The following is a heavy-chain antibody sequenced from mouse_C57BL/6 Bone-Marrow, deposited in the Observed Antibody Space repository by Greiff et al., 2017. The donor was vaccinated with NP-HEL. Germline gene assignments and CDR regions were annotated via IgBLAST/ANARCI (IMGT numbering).Heavy chain of an antibody. CDR3: ARPLTMVTTRAFAY. Sequence: DVMLVESGGGLVQPGGSLKLSCAASGFTFSDYGMAWVRQAPRKGPEWVAFISNLAYSIYYADTVTGRFTISRENDKNTLYLEMSSLRSEDTAMYYCARPLTMVTTRAFAYWGQGTLVTVSA. D-gene: IGHD2-2*01. CDR1: GFTFSDYG. J-gene: IGHJ3*01. CDR2: ISNLAYSI. V-gene: IGHV5-15*01.